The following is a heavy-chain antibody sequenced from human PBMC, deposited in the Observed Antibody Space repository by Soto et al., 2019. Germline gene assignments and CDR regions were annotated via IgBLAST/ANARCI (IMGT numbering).Heavy chain of an antibody. CDR3: ATRGRSLGYYYGMDL. CDR1: GYTFTSYA. J-gene: IGHJ6*02. Sequence: QVQLVQSGAEVKKPGASVKVSCKASGYTFTSYAMHWVRQAPGQRLEWMGWINAGNGNTEYSQKFQGRVTITRDTFASTAYMELSSLRSEDTAVYYCATRGRSLGYYYGMDLWGQGTTVTVSS. CDR2: INAGNGNT. V-gene: IGHV1-3*01. D-gene: IGHD3-10*01.